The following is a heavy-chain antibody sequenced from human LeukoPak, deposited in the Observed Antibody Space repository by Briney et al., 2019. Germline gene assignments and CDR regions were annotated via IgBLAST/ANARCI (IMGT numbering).Heavy chain of an antibody. CDR3: AKARWVSNDDAFW. J-gene: IGHJ1*01. CDR1: AFSLKNYA. CDR2: LRGDGET. Sequence: GGALRLSRAPSAFSLKNYAMSWVRQAPAGGPEWVSSLRGDGETLYADSVVGRFTLSRDDSRNTVYLQLNNLRVEDTAIYYCAKARWVSNDDAFWWGQGTQVTVSS. D-gene: IGHD1-1*01. V-gene: IGHV3-23*01.